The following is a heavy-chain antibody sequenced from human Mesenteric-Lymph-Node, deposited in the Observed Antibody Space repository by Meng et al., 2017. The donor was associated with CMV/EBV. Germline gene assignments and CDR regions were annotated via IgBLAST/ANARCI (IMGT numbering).Heavy chain of an antibody. D-gene: IGHD1-26*01. CDR1: GFTFSIYW. CDR3: TRALGWELLYFDY. CDR2: IRSKAYGGTT. V-gene: IGHV3-49*04. J-gene: IGHJ4*02. Sequence: GESLKISCAASGFTFSIYWMHWVRQAPGKGLEWVGFIRSKAYGGTTEYAASVKGRFTISRDDSKSIAYLQMNSLKAEDTAVYYCTRALGWELLYFDYWGQGTLVTVSS.